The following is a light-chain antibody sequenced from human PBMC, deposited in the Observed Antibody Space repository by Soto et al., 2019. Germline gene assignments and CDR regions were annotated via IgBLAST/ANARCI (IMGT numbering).Light chain of an antibody. CDR2: GAS. V-gene: IGKV3-20*01. Sequence: EIVLTQSPATLSLSPGERATLSCRASQSVSSSCLAWYQQKPGQAPRLLIYGASSRATGIPDRFSGSGSGTDFTLTISRLEPEDFAVYYCQQCTTSPTWTFGQGTKVDIK. CDR1: QSVSSSC. CDR3: QQCTTSPTWT. J-gene: IGKJ1*01.